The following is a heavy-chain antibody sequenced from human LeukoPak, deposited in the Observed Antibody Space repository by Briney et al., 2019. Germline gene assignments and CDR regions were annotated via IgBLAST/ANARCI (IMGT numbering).Heavy chain of an antibody. J-gene: IGHJ4*02. CDR3: ARGRGSWYDSSGSPYIRFDY. Sequence: ASVKVSCKASGYTFTGYFIHWVRQAPGQGLEWMGWINPDSGGTNYAQKFQGRVTMTRDTSISAAYMELSRLRSDDSAMYYCARGRGSWYDSSGSPYIRFDYWGQGTLVTVSS. V-gene: IGHV1-2*02. D-gene: IGHD3-22*01. CDR1: GYTFTGYF. CDR2: INPDSGGT.